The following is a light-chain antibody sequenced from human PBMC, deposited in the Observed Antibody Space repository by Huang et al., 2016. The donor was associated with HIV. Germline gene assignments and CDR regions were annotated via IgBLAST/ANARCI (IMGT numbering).Light chain of an antibody. CDR3: QQYHALPVT. Sequence: DIQMTQSQSSLSASVGDRVTITCQASQDINKYLAWYHQKPGKAPKLLIYDAAKLEKGVPSRFSGSGSGTTFTFTISSLQPEDIATYYCQQYHALPVTFGGGTKVEIK. J-gene: IGKJ4*01. CDR2: DAA. V-gene: IGKV1-33*01. CDR1: QDINKY.